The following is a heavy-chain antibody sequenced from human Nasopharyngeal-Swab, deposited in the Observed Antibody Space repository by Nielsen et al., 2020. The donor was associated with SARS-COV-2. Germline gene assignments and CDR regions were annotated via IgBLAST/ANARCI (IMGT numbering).Heavy chain of an antibody. Sequence: SETLSLTCAVYGGSFSGYYWSWIRQPPGKGLEWIGEINHSGSTNYNPSLKSRVTISVDTSKNQFSLKLSSVTAADTAAYYCARGGYSSSSGDWYFDLWGRGTLVTVSS. CDR2: INHSGST. CDR3: ARGGYSSSSGDWYFDL. J-gene: IGHJ2*01. CDR1: GGSFSGYY. V-gene: IGHV4-34*01. D-gene: IGHD6-6*01.